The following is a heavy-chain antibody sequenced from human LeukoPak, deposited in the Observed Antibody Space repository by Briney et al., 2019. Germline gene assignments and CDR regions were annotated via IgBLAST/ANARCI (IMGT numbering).Heavy chain of an antibody. D-gene: IGHD2-2*01. CDR1: GGSISIPT. Sequence: PSETLSLTCTVSGGSISIPTGSWSGKPPGKGRGGLGFIYYSGSTNYNPSLKSRVTTSVDTSKNQFSLKLSSVTAADTAVYYCARVGTQYQLLSPNWFDPWGQGTLVTVSS. V-gene: IGHV4-59*11. CDR3: ARVGTQYQLLSPNWFDP. J-gene: IGHJ5*02. CDR2: IYYSGST.